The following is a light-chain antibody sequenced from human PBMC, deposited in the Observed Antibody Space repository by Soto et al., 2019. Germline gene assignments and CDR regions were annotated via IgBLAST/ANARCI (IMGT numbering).Light chain of an antibody. CDR3: AAWDDSLNADV. Sequence: QTVVTQPPSASGTPGQRVTISCSGSRSNIGDNAVNWYQQLPGTAPKLLIYGNNQRPSGVPDRFSGSKSGTSASLTISGLQSEDEADYSCAAWDDSLNADVFGPGTKLTVL. J-gene: IGLJ1*01. V-gene: IGLV1-44*01. CDR2: GNN. CDR1: RSNIGDNA.